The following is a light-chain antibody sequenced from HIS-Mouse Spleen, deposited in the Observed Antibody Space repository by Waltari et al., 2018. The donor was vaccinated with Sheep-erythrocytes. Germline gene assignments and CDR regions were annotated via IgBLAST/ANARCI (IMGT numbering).Light chain of an antibody. CDR3: CSYAGSYTFVV. Sequence: QSALTQPRSVSGSPGPSITISCNGTSRDVGGYNYVSWYQQHPGKAPKLMIYDVSKRPSGVPDRFSGSKSGNTASLTISGLQAEDEADYYCCSYAGSYTFVVFGGGTKLTVL. J-gene: IGLJ2*01. V-gene: IGLV2-11*01. CDR2: DVS. CDR1: SRDVGGYNY.